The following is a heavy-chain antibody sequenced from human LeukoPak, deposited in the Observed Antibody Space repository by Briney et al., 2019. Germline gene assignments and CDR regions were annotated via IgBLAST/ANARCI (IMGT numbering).Heavy chain of an antibody. J-gene: IGHJ4*02. CDR1: GFTFSSYG. CDR2: IRYDGSNK. V-gene: IGHV3-30*02. CDR3: AKGKTVAGTGGHNFDY. D-gene: IGHD6-19*01. Sequence: PGGSLRLSCAASGFTFSSYGMHWVRQAPGKGLEWVAFIRYDGSNKYYADSVKGRFTISRDNSKDTLYLQMNSLGAEDTALYYCAKGKTVAGTGGHNFDYWGQGTLVTVSS.